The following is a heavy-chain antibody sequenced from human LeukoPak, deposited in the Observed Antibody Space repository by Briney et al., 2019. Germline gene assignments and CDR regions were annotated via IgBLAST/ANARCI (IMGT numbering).Heavy chain of an antibody. Sequence: SGPALVKPTQTLTLTCTFSGFSLSTSGMCVSWIRQPPGEALEWLALIDWDDDKYYSTSLKTRLTISKDTSKNQVVLTMTNMDPVDTATYYCARIKEGYSYGYVDYWGQGTLVTVSS. CDR3: ARIKEGYSYGYVDY. CDR2: IDWDDDK. J-gene: IGHJ4*02. V-gene: IGHV2-70*01. CDR1: GFSLSTSGMC. D-gene: IGHD5-18*01.